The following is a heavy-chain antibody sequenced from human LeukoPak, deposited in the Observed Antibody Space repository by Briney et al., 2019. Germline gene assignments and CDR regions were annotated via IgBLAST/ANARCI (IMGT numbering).Heavy chain of an antibody. V-gene: IGHV1-24*01. CDR1: GYTLTELS. CDR2: FDPKGGET. J-gene: IGHJ6*03. D-gene: IGHD1-26*01. Sequence: ASVKVSCKVSGYTLTELSMHWVRQAPGKGLEWMGGFDPKGGETIYAQKFQGRVTMTEDTSTDTAYMELSSLRSEDTAVYYCATAHTGIVGAVYYYYYMDVWGKGTTVTVSS. CDR3: ATAHTGIVGAVYYYYYMDV.